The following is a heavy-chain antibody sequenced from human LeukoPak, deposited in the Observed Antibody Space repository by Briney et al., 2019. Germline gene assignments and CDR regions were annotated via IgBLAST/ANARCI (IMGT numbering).Heavy chain of an antibody. CDR3: ARNLIPEQLVLNF. CDR2: IYYTGST. D-gene: IGHD6-13*01. CDR1: GDSISNYY. J-gene: IGHJ4*02. Sequence: SETLSLTCTVSGDSISNYYWNWIRQPPGKGLEWIGYIYYTGSTNYNPSLKSRVTMSVDTSKNQFTMNLKSVTPEDTAVYYCARNLIPEQLVLNFWGQGTLVTVSS. V-gene: IGHV4-59*01.